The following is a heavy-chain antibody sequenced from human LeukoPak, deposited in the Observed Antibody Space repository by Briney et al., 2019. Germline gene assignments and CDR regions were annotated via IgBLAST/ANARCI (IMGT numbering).Heavy chain of an antibody. CDR1: GFTFSSYG. V-gene: IGHV3-48*04. D-gene: IGHD4-23*01. J-gene: IGHJ4*02. Sequence: QSGGSLRLSCAASGFTFSSYGMNWVRQAPGKGLEWVSYISSSSSTIYYADSVKGRFTISRDNAKNSLYLQMNSLRAEDTAVYYCARDPLHYGGPPLDFDYWGQGTLVTVSS. CDR2: ISSSSSTI. CDR3: ARDPLHYGGPPLDFDY.